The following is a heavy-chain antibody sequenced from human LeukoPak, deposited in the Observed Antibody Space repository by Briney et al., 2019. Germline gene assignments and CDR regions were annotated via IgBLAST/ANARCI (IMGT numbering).Heavy chain of an antibody. D-gene: IGHD6-13*01. Sequence: PGGSLRLSCAGSGFTFSSYSMNWVRQAPGKGLEWVSSISSSSSYIYYADSVKGRFTISRDNAKNSLYLQMNSLRAEDTAVYYCARDRSSWYKLDYWGQGTLVTVSS. CDR1: GFTFSSYS. CDR3: ARDRSSWYKLDY. CDR2: ISSSSSYI. J-gene: IGHJ4*02. V-gene: IGHV3-21*01.